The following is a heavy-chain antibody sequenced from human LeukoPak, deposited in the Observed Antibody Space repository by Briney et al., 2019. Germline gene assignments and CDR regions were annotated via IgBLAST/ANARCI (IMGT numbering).Heavy chain of an antibody. CDR2: IWSDGIKT. V-gene: IGHV3-33*01. Sequence: GGSLRLSCAASGFTFRSFGIHWVRQAPGKGLEWVAVIWSDGIKTYYGDSVKGRFTISRDTSRDTVYLQMNSLSAEDTAVYYCARDCDTNSRYSWFDPWGQGTLVTVST. D-gene: IGHD6-13*01. J-gene: IGHJ5*02. CDR3: ARDCDTNSRYSWFDP. CDR1: GFTFRSFG.